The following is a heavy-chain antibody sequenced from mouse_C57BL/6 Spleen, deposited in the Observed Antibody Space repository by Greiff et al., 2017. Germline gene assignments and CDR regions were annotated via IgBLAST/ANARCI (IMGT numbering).Heavy chain of an antibody. V-gene: IGHV1-69*01. CDR3: ARSGSSPYYFDY. J-gene: IGHJ2*01. CDR1: GYTFTSYW. D-gene: IGHD1-1*01. Sequence: QVQLQQPGAELVMPGASVKLSCKASGYTFTSYWMHWVKQRPGQGLEWIGEIDPSDSYTNYNQKFKGKSTLTVDKSSSTAYMQLSSLTSEYSAVYYCARSGSSPYYFDYWGQGTTLTVSS. CDR2: IDPSDSYT.